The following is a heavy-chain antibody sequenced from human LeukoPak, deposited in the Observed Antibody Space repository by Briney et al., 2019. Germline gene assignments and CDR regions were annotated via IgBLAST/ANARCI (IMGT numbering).Heavy chain of an antibody. CDR1: GGSFSGYY. CDR2: INHSRST. Sequence: SETLSLTCAVYGGSFSGYYWSWIRQPPGKGLEWIGEINHSRSTNYNPSLKSRVTISVDTSKNQFSLKLSSVTAADTAVYYCARLPSSSWYPYYYYGMDVWGKGTTVTVSS. V-gene: IGHV4-34*01. CDR3: ARLPSSSWYPYYYYGMDV. D-gene: IGHD6-13*01. J-gene: IGHJ6*04.